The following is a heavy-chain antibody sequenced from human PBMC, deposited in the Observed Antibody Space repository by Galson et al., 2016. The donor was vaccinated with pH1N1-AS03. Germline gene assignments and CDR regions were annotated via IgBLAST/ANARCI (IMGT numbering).Heavy chain of an antibody. J-gene: IGHJ4*02. CDR2: IIIGRGIPP. Sequence: ETLSLTCTVSRGSFGGAYWTWIRQPPGKGLEWIGEIIIGRGIPPTYNPSLKRPVTITVDKSKNQFSLNLRSVTAADTAVYYCARSMANTVPYYFDYWGQGALVTVSS. V-gene: IGHV4-34*12. D-gene: IGHD4-11*01. CDR1: RGSFGGAY. CDR3: ARSMANTVPYYFDY.